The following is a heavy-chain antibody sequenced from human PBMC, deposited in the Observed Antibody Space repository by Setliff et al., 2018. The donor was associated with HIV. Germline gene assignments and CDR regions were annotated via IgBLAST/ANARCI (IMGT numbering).Heavy chain of an antibody. Sequence: SETLSLTCAVSGGSTNNYYLTWIRQPPGKGLEWIGSVSNGGDTNYNPSLKSRVSLSLDTSKTQFSLKLTSVTAADTAVYYCARATYTTLVGVLMGGGLQYWGPGTLVTVSS. V-gene: IGHV4-59*01. J-gene: IGHJ4*02. CDR3: ARATYTTLVGVLMGGGLQY. CDR1: GGSTNNYY. CDR2: VSNGGDT. D-gene: IGHD3-3*01.